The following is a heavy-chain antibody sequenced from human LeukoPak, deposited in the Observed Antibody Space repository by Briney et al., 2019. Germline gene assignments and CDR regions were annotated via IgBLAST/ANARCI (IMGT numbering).Heavy chain of an antibody. CDR1: GGTFSSYA. CDR3: AREPSIAAATTEADY. D-gene: IGHD6-13*01. J-gene: IGHJ4*02. V-gene: IGHV1-69*13. Sequence: WASVKVSCKASGGTFSSYAISWVRQAPGQGLEWMGGIIPIFGTANYAQKFQGRVTITADESTSTAYMELSSLRSEDTAVYYCAREPSIAAATTEADYWGQGTLVTVSS. CDR2: IIPIFGTA.